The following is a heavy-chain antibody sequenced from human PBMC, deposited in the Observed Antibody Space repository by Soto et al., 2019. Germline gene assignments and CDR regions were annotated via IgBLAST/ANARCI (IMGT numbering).Heavy chain of an antibody. Sequence: ETLPRTCTVSGGSISSDYWSWIRQPPGKGLEWIGYIYYSGSTNYNPSLKSRVTISVDTSKNQFSLKLSSVTAADTAVYYCARDLLGYCGVDCYPLDVCGQGTTVTVSS. CDR2: IYYSGST. D-gene: IGHD2-21*02. CDR1: GGSISSDY. V-gene: IGHV4-59*01. J-gene: IGHJ6*01. CDR3: ARDLLGYCGVDCYPLDV.